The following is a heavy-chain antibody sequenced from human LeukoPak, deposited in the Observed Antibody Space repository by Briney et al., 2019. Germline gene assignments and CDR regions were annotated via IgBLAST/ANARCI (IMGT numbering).Heavy chain of an antibody. D-gene: IGHD1-26*01. CDR2: ISGSGGST. V-gene: IGHV3-23*01. CDR1: GFTFRSHA. Sequence: GGSLRLSCAASGFTFRSHAMSWVRQAPGKGLEWVSAISGSGGSTYYADSVKGRFTISRDNSKNTLYLQMNSLRAEDTTVYYCAKDQGRGSYSNWGQGTLVTVSS. J-gene: IGHJ4*02. CDR3: AKDQGRGSYSN.